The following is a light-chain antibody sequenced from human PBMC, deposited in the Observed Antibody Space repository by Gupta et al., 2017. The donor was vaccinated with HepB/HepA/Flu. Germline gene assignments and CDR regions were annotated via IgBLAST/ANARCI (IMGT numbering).Light chain of an antibody. CDR1: NSNIGNKY. CDR2: DND. CDR3: GTWDDNLRAWV. J-gene: IGLJ3*02. Sequence: QSVLTSPPSVSAAPGQKVTISCTGSNSNIGNKYVSWYQQLPGTAPKLLIYDNDLRPSGISDRFSASKSGTSATLGITGRQTGDEADYYCGTWDDNLRAWVFGGGTKLTVL. V-gene: IGLV1-51*01.